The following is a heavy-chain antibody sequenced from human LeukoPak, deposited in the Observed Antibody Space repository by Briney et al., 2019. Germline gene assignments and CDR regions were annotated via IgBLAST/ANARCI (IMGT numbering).Heavy chain of an antibody. J-gene: IGHJ5*02. CDR1: GFTFDDYA. CDR3: AKALRWELLGWFDP. D-gene: IGHD1-26*01. CDR2: ISWNSGSI. V-gene: IGHV3-9*01. Sequence: GRSLRLSCAASGFTFDDYAMHWVRQAPGKGLEWVSGISWNSGSIGYADSVKGRFTISRDNAKNSLYLQMNSLRAEDTALYYCAKALRWELLGWFDPWGQGTLVTVSS.